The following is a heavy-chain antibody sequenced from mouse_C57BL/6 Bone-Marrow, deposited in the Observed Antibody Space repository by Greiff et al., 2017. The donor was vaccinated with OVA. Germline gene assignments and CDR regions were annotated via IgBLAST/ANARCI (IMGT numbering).Heavy chain of an antibody. CDR1: GYTFTDYY. V-gene: IGHV1-76*01. CDR2: IYPGSGNT. CDR3: AREGLLGY. D-gene: IGHD2-3*01. J-gene: IGHJ2*01. Sequence: VKLQESGAELVRPGASVKLSCKASGYTFTDYYINWVKQRPGQGLEWIARIYPGSGNTYYNEKFKGKATLTAEKSSSTAYMQLSSLTSEDSAVYFCAREGLLGYWGQGTTLTVSS.